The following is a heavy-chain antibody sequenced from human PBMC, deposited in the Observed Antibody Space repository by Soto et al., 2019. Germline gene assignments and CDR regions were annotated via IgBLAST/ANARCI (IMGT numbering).Heavy chain of an antibody. CDR1: GGTFSSYA. V-gene: IGHV1-69*01. CDR2: IIPIFGTA. Sequence: QVQLVQSGAEVKKPGSSGKVSCKASGGTFSSYAISWVRQAPGQGLEWMGGIIPIFGTANYAQKFQGRVTITADESTSTSYMELSSLRSEDTAVYYCAEGSEWVYYYSYGMDVWGQGTTVTVSS. CDR3: AEGSEWVYYYSYGMDV. J-gene: IGHJ6*02. D-gene: IGHD1-26*01.